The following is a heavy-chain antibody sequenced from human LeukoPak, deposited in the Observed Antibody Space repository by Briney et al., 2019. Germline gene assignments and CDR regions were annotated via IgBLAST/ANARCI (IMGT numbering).Heavy chain of an antibody. Sequence: GGSLRLSCAASGFTFSSSGMHWVRQAPGKGLQWVAVIWYDGSNKDYADSVKGRFTMSRDNAKNSLYLQMNSLRAEDTAVYYCARGIGHSPMDYWGQGTLVTVSS. CDR2: IWYDGSNK. V-gene: IGHV3-33*08. J-gene: IGHJ4*02. CDR1: GFTFSSSG. CDR3: ARGIGHSPMDY. D-gene: IGHD2-2*03.